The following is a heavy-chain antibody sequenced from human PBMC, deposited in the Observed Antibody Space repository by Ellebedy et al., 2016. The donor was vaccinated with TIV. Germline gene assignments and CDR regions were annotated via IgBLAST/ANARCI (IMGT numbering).Heavy chain of an antibody. CDR1: GFSFSNFA. CDR2: ISSSGVSS. Sequence: GESLKISCGASGFSFSNFAMTWVRQAPGKGLEWVSSISSSGVSSDYADSVRGRVTISRDNSKSTLYLQMDSLRADDSAEYYCAKLDSSGYYYGRLDYWGQGTLVTVFS. CDR3: AKLDSSGYYYGRLDY. D-gene: IGHD3-22*01. J-gene: IGHJ4*02. V-gene: IGHV3-23*01.